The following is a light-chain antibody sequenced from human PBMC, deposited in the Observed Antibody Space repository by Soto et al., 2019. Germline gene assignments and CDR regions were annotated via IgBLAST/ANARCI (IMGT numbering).Light chain of an antibody. CDR2: DVS. CDR1: SGDVGGYNY. CDR3: CSYAGSYTHYG. Sequence: QSVLTQPRSVSGSPGQSVTISCTGTSGDVGGYNYVSWYQEHPGKAPKLMIYDVSKRPSGVPDRFSGSKSGHTASLTISGRQAEDEADYYCCSYAGSYTHYGFGTGTKVT. J-gene: IGLJ1*01. V-gene: IGLV2-11*01.